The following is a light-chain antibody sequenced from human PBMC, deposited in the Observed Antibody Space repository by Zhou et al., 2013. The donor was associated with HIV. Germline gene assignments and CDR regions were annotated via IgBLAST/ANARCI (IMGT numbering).Light chain of an antibody. V-gene: IGKV1-27*01. CDR1: QSISNY. CDR2: AAS. CDR3: QNXNSALYT. Sequence: DIQMTQSPSSLSASVGDRVTITCRASQSISNYLAWYQQKPGKVPKLLIYAASTLRSGVPSRFSGSGSGTDFTLTISSLQPEDVATYYCQNXNSALYTFGQGTKLEIK. J-gene: IGKJ2*01.